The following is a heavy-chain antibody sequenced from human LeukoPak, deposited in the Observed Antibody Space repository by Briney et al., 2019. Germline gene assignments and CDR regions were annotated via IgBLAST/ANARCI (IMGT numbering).Heavy chain of an antibody. Sequence: GGTLRLSCAASEFTFSSYGMSWVRQAPGKGLEWVSAISGSGGSTYYADSVKGRFTISRDNSKNTLYLQMNSLRAEDTAVYYCAKAPYYDILTKPPYFDYWGQGTLVTVSS. CDR1: EFTFSSYG. CDR3: AKAPYYDILTKPPYFDY. CDR2: ISGSGGST. V-gene: IGHV3-23*01. D-gene: IGHD3-9*01. J-gene: IGHJ4*02.